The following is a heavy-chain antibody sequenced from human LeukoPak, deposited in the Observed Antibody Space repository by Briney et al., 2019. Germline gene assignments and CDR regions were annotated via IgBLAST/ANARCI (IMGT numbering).Heavy chain of an antibody. Sequence: GGSLRLSCAASGFTFSGSAMHWVRQASGKGLEWVGRIRSKANSYATAYAASVKGRFTISRDDSKNTAYLQMNSLKTGDTAVYYCTSPSRRYGDLDYWGQGTLVTVSS. J-gene: IGHJ4*02. CDR2: IRSKANSYAT. CDR3: TSPSRRYGDLDY. V-gene: IGHV3-73*01. D-gene: IGHD4-17*01. CDR1: GFTFSGSA.